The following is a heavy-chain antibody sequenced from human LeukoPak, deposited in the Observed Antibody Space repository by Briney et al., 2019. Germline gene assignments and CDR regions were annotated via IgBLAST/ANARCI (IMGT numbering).Heavy chain of an antibody. J-gene: IGHJ1*01. CDR1: GDSISRSDAY. Sequence: SETLSLTCSVSGDSISRSDAYWDWIRQPPGKGLQWIGTIYSSGRTYYSPSLKSRVTMSVDTSNNQFSLNLRSVTAADTAVYYCARRRYYDGSGYLEWGQGTLLSVSS. CDR2: IYSSGRT. D-gene: IGHD3-22*01. V-gene: IGHV4-39*01. CDR3: ARRRYYDGSGYLE.